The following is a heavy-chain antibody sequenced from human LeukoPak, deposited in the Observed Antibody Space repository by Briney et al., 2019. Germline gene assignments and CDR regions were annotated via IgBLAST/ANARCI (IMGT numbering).Heavy chain of an antibody. CDR2: IYYSGST. V-gene: IGHV4-39*01. J-gene: IGHJ4*02. CDR1: GGSISSNNYY. CDR3: VRTYYYGSGTLGPPGH. D-gene: IGHD3-10*01. Sequence: PSETLSLTCIVSGGSISSNNYYWGWIRQPPGKGLEWIGGIYYSGSTYYNPSLKSRVTMSVDTSKNQFSLKLSSVTAADTAVYHCVRTYYYGSGTLGPPGHWGQGTLVTVSS.